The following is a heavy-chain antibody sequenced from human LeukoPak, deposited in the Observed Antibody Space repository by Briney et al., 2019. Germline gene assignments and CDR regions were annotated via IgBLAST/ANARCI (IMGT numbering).Heavy chain of an antibody. CDR1: GGTFSSYA. V-gene: IGHV1-69*04. Sequence: SVKVSCKASGGTFSSYAISWVRQAPGQGLEWMGRIIPILGIANYAQKFQGRVTITADKSTSTAYMELSSLRSEDTAVYYCARDGNYDSSGCYHEYFQHWGQGTLVTVSS. J-gene: IGHJ1*01. CDR2: IIPILGIA. D-gene: IGHD3-22*01. CDR3: ARDGNYDSSGCYHEYFQH.